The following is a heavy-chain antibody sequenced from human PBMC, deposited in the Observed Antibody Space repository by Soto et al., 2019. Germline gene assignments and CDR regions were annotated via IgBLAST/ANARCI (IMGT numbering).Heavy chain of an antibody. CDR3: AREGGESSDGLYYFDS. V-gene: IGHV4-30-4*01. Sequence: SSETLSLTCTVSGGSTSSDNYWSWIRQPPGKGLEWIGHIYYSGNTDYNPSLKSRLAISIDTSKNQFSLKLSSVTAADTAVYFCAREGGESSDGLYYFDSWGQGSLVTVSS. CDR2: IYYSGNT. J-gene: IGHJ4*02. CDR1: GGSTSSDNY. D-gene: IGHD3-16*01.